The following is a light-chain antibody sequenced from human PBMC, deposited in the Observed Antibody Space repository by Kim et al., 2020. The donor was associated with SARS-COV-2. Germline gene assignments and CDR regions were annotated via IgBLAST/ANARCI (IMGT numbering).Light chain of an antibody. CDR1: CSDVRGYNY. J-gene: IGLJ3*02. Sequence: GQSITISCTGSCSDVRGYNYVSWYQQHPGKAPKLMIYDVSKRPSGISNRFSGSKSGNTASLTISGLQAEDEADYYCSSYTSSSAWVFGGGTKLTVL. CDR3: SSYTSSSAWV. V-gene: IGLV2-14*04. CDR2: DVS.